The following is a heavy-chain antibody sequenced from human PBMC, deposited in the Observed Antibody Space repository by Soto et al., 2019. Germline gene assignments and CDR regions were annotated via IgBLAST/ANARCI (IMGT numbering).Heavy chain of an antibody. CDR2: ISYDGSNK. CDR1: GFTFSSYG. D-gene: IGHD6-13*01. Sequence: QVQLVESGGGVVQPGRSLRLSCAASGFTFSSYGMHWVRQAPGKGLEWVAVISYDGSNKYYADSVKGRFTISRDNSKNTLYLQMNSLRAEDTAVYYCAKGDSSSWNYWGQGTLVTVSS. J-gene: IGHJ4*02. V-gene: IGHV3-30*18. CDR3: AKGDSSSWNY.